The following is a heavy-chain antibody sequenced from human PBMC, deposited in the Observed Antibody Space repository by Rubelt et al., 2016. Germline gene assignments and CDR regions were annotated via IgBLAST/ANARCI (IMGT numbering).Heavy chain of an antibody. Sequence: SSTGSGFTFSNYWMSWVRQAPGKGLEWVAYIKYDGSEKDYVDSVKGRFTISRDNAKNSLYLQMNSLRVEDTAVYYCARDEAWGQGTLVTVSS. CDR2: IKYDGSEK. J-gene: IGHJ5*02. CDR1: GFTFSNYW. V-gene: IGHV3-7*05. CDR3: ARDEA.